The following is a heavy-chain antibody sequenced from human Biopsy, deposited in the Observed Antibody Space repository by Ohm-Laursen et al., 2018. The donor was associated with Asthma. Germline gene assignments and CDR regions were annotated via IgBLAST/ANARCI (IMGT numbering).Heavy chain of an antibody. CDR1: GFTFSDYA. J-gene: IGHJ6*02. CDR2: ISYDGSDK. V-gene: IGHV3-30-3*01. CDR3: ARASVVKHYYYYGMDV. Sequence: RSLRLSCTASGFTFSDYAIYWVRQAPGKGLEWVAFISYDGSDKFYADSVKGRFTTSRDNSQNTLDLHMNRLTFEDTAVYYCARASVVKHYYYYGMDVWGPGTTVTVFS.